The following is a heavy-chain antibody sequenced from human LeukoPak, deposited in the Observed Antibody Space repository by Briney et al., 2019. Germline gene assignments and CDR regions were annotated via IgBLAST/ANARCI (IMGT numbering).Heavy chain of an antibody. Sequence: GGSLRLSCAASGFTFSSYEMNWVRQAPGKGLEWVSYISSSGSTIYYADSVKGRFTISRDNSKNTLYLQMNSLRAEDTAVYYCARGGSGVAGTLAELYFDYWGQGTLVTVSS. CDR1: GFTFSSYE. J-gene: IGHJ4*02. CDR2: ISSSGSTI. D-gene: IGHD6-19*01. CDR3: ARGGSGVAGTLAELYFDY. V-gene: IGHV3-48*03.